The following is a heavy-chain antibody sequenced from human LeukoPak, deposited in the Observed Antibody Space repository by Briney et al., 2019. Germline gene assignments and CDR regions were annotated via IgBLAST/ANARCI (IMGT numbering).Heavy chain of an antibody. D-gene: IGHD3-3*01. CDR3: ARVGNFWSGYPRGYYYYYMDV. CDR1: GFTVSSNY. CDR2: IYSGGST. Sequence: GGSLRLSCAASGFTVSSNYMSWVRQAPGKGLEWVSVIYSGGSTYYADSVKGRFTISRDNSKNTLYLQMNSLRAEDTAVYYCARVGNFWSGYPRGYYYYYMDVWGKGTTVTVSS. V-gene: IGHV3-53*01. J-gene: IGHJ6*03.